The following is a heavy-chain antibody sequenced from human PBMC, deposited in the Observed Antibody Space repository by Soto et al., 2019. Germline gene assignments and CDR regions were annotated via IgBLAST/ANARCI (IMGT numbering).Heavy chain of an antibody. CDR2: TYHRGST. CDR1: GVSISSYF. Sequence: SETLSLTCSVSGVSISSYFWSWIRQAPGRGLEWIGYTYHRGSTNYSPSLRSRIAISLDTSENQFSLKVNSVTAADTAVYYCARIGGYHGPLDYWGQGTPVTVSS. CDR3: ARIGGYHGPLDY. J-gene: IGHJ4*02. D-gene: IGHD6-25*01. V-gene: IGHV4-59*01.